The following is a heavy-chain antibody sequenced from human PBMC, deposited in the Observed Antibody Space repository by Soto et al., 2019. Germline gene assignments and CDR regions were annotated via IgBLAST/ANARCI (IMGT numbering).Heavy chain of an antibody. Sequence: GESLKISCAASGFTFSSYGMHWVRQAPGKGLEWVAVIWYDGSNKYYADSVKGRFTISRDNSKNTLYLQMNSLRAEDTAVYYCARDRLHSSSWYYYYYYMDVWGKGTTVTVSS. V-gene: IGHV3-33*01. CDR2: IWYDGSNK. CDR3: ARDRLHSSSWYYYYYYMDV. D-gene: IGHD6-13*01. J-gene: IGHJ6*03. CDR1: GFTFSSYG.